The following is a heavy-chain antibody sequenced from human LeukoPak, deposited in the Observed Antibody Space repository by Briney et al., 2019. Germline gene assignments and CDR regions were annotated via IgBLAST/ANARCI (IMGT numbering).Heavy chain of an antibody. CDR2: IKQEGSEK. CDR1: GFTFSSYC. CDR3: AKDQYNWNARDY. Sequence: GGSLSLSCAASGFTFSSYCMSWVRQAPGKGLEWVASIKQEGSEKYYVDSVKGRFAISRDNSKNTLYLQMNSLRAEDTAVYYCAKDQYNWNARDYWGQGTLVTVSS. D-gene: IGHD1-20*01. J-gene: IGHJ4*02. V-gene: IGHV3-7*03.